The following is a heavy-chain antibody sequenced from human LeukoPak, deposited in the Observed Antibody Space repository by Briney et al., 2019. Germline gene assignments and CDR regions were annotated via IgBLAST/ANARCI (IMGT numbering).Heavy chain of an antibody. V-gene: IGHV4-30-2*01. CDR3: VRGYCYDSSGYWVRAFDI. J-gene: IGHJ3*02. D-gene: IGHD3-22*01. CDR1: GGSISSGGYS. Sequence: SQTLSLTCAVSGGSISSGGYSWSWIRQPPGKGLEWIGYMYHSGTTHYNPSLKSRVTISVDRSKNQFSLKLSSVTAAYTAVYYCVRGYCYDSSGYWVRAFDIWGQGTMVTVSS. CDR2: MYHSGTT.